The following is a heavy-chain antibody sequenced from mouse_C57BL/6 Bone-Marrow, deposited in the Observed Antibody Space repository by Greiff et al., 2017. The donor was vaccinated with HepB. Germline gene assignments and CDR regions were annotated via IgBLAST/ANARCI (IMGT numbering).Heavy chain of an antibody. J-gene: IGHJ2*01. CDR2: IIDGGSYT. Sequence: EVMLVESGGGLVKPGGSLKLSCAASGFTFSSYAMSWVRQTPEKRLEWVATIIDGGSYTYYPDNVKGRFTISKDNTKNNLYLQMSHLKSEDTAMYYCARDALYYYGSSLYYFDYWGQGTTLTVSS. CDR1: GFTFSSYA. CDR3: ARDALYYYGSSLYYFDY. V-gene: IGHV5-4*01. D-gene: IGHD1-1*01.